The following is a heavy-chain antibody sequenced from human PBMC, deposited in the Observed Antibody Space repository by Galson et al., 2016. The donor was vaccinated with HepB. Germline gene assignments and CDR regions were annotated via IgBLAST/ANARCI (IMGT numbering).Heavy chain of an antibody. Sequence: SMRLSCAASGFTFSTYTMNWVRPAPGKGLEWVSSISSSSFFIYYADTVKGRLTFPRDKAKNSLYLQINSLRAEDTAVYYCARDQRLVVGATEGEYSYYYGMDVWGQGTTVTVSS. J-gene: IGHJ6*02. V-gene: IGHV3-21*04. CDR1: GFTFSTYT. CDR2: ISSSSFFI. D-gene: IGHD1-26*01. CDR3: ARDQRLVVGATEGEYSYYYGMDV.